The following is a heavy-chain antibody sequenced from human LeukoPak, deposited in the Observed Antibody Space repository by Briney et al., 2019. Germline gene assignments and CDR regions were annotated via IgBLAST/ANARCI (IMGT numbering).Heavy chain of an antibody. Sequence: SETLSLTCTVSGGSISSYYWSWIRQPAGKGLEWIGHIYTSGSTNYNPSLKSRVTMSVDTSKNQFSLRLSSVTAADTAVYYCAREKRCSSTSCYGIDYWGQGTLVTVSS. CDR3: AREKRCSSTSCYGIDY. V-gene: IGHV4-4*07. J-gene: IGHJ4*02. CDR2: IYTSGST. D-gene: IGHD2-2*01. CDR1: GGSISSYY.